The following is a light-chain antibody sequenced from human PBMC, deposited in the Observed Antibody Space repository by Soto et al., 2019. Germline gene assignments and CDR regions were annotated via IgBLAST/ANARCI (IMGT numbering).Light chain of an antibody. CDR2: GVT. J-gene: IGLJ3*02. Sequence: QAVVTQPPSVSGAPGQRVTISCTGGWSNIGAGYEVHWYQHLPGTAPKLLIYGVTNRPSGVPDRFSGSRSGTSASLAITGLQAEDEADYYCQSFDSSLSNSWVFGGGTKLTLL. CDR1: WSNIGAGYE. CDR3: QSFDSSLSNSWV. V-gene: IGLV1-40*01.